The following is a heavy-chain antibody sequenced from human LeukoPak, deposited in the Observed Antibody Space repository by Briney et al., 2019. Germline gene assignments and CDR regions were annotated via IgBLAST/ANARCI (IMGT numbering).Heavy chain of an antibody. CDR1: GFTFRSYA. J-gene: IGHJ4*02. V-gene: IGHV3-23*05. D-gene: IGHD2-2*01. CDR3: AKKGSLVSTGNYFDY. Sequence: PGGSLRLSCAASGFTFRSYAMSWVRQAPGQGLEWVSSLDESGSATYYADSVKGRFTISRDNSKNTLYLQMDSLRAEDTAIYYCAKKGSLVSTGNYFDYWGQGTLVTVSS. CDR2: LDESGSAT.